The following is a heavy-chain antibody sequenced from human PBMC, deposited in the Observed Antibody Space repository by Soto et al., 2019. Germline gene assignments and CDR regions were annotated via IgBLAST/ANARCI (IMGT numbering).Heavy chain of an antibody. D-gene: IGHD3-9*01. CDR3: ARPTLYYDFLTGYHYDAFDI. V-gene: IGHV4-39*01. CDR2: INYSGNT. J-gene: IGHJ3*02. CDR1: GGSISSSSHY. Sequence: SETLSLTCSVSGGSISSSSHYWGWIRQPPGKGLEWIGSINYSGNTYYNPSLKSRVTISVDTSKNQFSLKLRSVTAADTALYYCARPTLYYDFLTGYHYDAFDIWGQGTMVTVS.